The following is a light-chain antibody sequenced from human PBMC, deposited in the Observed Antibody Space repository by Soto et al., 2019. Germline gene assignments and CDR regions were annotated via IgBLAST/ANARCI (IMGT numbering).Light chain of an antibody. Sequence: QSALTQPPSASAAPGQKVTISCSGSSSNIGGNSVSWYQQLPGTAPKLLIYDDNKRPSGIPDRFSGSKSGPSATLGITGVQTGDEADYYCGSWDSSLSAYVFGTGTKVTVL. CDR1: SSNIGGNS. CDR3: GSWDSSLSAYV. J-gene: IGLJ1*01. CDR2: DDN. V-gene: IGLV1-51*01.